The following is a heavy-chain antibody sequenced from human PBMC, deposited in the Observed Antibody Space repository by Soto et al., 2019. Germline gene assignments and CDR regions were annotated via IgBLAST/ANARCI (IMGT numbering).Heavy chain of an antibody. CDR1: GGSMSTYY. V-gene: IGHV4-4*07. J-gene: IGHJ3*02. Sequence: QVQLQESGPGLVKPSETLSLTCTVSGGSMSTYYWNWIRQSAGKGLEWIGRVYISGSTNYHPSLKSRVAMSVDTSNNQFSLKVTSVTAADTAVYYCARGGRDGFDIWGQGTMVTVSS. CDR3: ARGGRDGFDI. CDR2: VYISGST.